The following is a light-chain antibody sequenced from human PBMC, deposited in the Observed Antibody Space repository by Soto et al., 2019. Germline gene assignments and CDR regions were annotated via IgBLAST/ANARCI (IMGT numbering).Light chain of an antibody. J-gene: IGLJ2*01. CDR2: RNH. Sequence: QAVVTQSPSASATPGQRVTISCSGGRSNIGTYAVNWYQQLPGTAPTLLIFRNHQRPSGVPDRFSGSKSGTSASLAISGPQSADEADYYCAAWDDSLRAVVFGGGTQLTVL. CDR1: RSNIGTYA. V-gene: IGLV1-44*01. CDR3: AAWDDSLRAVV.